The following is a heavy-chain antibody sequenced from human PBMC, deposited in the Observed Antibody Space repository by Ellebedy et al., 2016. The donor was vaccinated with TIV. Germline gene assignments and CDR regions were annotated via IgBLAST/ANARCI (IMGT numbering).Heavy chain of an antibody. CDR3: ARGFRYGSGRWPLDY. Sequence: AASVKVSCKASGYTFTSYAMHWVRQAPGQRLEWMGWINAGNGNTKYSQKFQGRVTITRDTSASTAYMELSSLRSEDTAVYYCARGFRYGSGRWPLDYWGQGTLVTVSS. CDR1: GYTFTSYA. V-gene: IGHV1-3*01. J-gene: IGHJ4*02. CDR2: INAGNGNT. D-gene: IGHD4-23*01.